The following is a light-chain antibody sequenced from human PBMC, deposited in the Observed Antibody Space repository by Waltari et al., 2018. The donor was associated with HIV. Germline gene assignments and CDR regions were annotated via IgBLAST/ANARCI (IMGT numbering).Light chain of an antibody. CDR2: GAF. V-gene: IGKV3-15*01. CDR3: HQYENWPPYT. J-gene: IGKJ5*01. Sequence: EIVMTQPPATLSVSPGERVTLSCRACRSVNSSLSGYQQKPGQAPSLLIYGAFGSAAGIPARFSGGGSGTEFTLTISSLQSEDVAVYYCHQYENWPPYTFGQGTQLEIK. CDR1: RSVNSS.